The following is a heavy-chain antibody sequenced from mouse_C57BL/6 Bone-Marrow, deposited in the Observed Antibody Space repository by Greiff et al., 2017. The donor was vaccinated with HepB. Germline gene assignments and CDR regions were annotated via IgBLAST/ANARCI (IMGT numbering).Heavy chain of an antibody. D-gene: IGHD1-1*01. CDR3: ARDPTTVPSFDY. Sequence: EVKLVESGGGLVKPGGSLKLSCAASGFTFSSYAMSWVRQTPEKRLEWVATISDGGSYTCYPDNVKGRFTISRDNAKNNLYLQMSHLKSEDTAMYYCARDPTTVPSFDYWGQGTTLTVSS. CDR2: ISDGGSYT. J-gene: IGHJ2*01. CDR1: GFTFSSYA. V-gene: IGHV5-4*01.